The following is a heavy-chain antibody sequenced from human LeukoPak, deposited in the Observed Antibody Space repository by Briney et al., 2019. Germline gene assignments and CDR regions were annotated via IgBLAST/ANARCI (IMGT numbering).Heavy chain of an antibody. CDR2: IYSGGST. V-gene: IGHV3-53*01. J-gene: IGHJ3*02. D-gene: IGHD2-21*02. CDR3: ARDCGGDCSDAFDI. CDR1: GFTVSSNY. Sequence: GGSLRLSCAASGFTVSSNYMSWVRQGPGKGLEWVSVIYSGGSTYYSDSVMGRFTISRDNSKNTLYLQMNSLRAEDTAVYYCARDCGGDCSDAFDIRGQGTMVTVSS.